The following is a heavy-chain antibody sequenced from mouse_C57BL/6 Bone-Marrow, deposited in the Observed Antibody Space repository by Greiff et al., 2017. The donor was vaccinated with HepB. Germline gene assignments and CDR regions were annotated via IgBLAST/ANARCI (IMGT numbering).Heavy chain of an antibody. CDR1: GYTFTDYN. CDR2: INPNNGGT. CDR3: CLISRSYYAMDY. J-gene: IGHJ4*01. Sequence: EVQLQQSGPELVKPGASVKMSCKASGYTFTDYNMHWVKQSHGKSLEWIGYINPNNGGTSYNQKFKGKATLTVNKSSSTAYMELRSLTSEDSAVYYCCLISRSYYAMDYWGQGTSVTVSS. V-gene: IGHV1-22*01. D-gene: IGHD1-1*01.